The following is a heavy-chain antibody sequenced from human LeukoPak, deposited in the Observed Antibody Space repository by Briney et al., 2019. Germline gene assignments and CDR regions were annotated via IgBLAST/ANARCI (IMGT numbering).Heavy chain of an antibody. CDR1: GVTISSYY. CDR3: ARDSYYDSSGYFWFDP. J-gene: IGHJ5*02. CDR2: IYYSGST. D-gene: IGHD3-22*01. Sequence: SETLSLTCTASGVTISSYYWSWIRQPPGKGPEWVGYIYYSGSTKYNPSLKSRVTISVDTSKNQFSLKLSSVTAADTAVYYCARDSYYDSSGYFWFDPWGQGTLVTVSS. V-gene: IGHV4-59*01.